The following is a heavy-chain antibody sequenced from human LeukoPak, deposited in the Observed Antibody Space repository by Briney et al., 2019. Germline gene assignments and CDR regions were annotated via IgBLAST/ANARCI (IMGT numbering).Heavy chain of an antibody. D-gene: IGHD6-13*01. CDR3: ARDIYSSSSLYYYYYYMDV. CDR1: GHTFTSYG. Sequence: ALVRLSCKASGHTFTSYGISWVRQSPGQGLEWMGWIRAYNGNTNYAQKLKGRVTMTTDTSTSTAYMQLSSLRSDDTAVYYCARDIYSSSSLYYYYYYMDVWGKGTTVTISS. V-gene: IGHV1-18*01. CDR2: IRAYNGNT. J-gene: IGHJ6*03.